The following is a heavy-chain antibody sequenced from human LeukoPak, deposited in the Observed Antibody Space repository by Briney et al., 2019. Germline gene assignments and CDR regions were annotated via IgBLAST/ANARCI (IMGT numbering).Heavy chain of an antibody. CDR3: ARDRFSPNYCSGGSCYSYYFDY. J-gene: IGHJ4*02. V-gene: IGHV3-30*03. Sequence: SGGSLRLSCAASGFTFSSYWMSWVRQAPGKGLEWVAVISYDGSNKYYADSVKGRFTISRDNSKNTLYLQMNSLRAEDTAVYYCARDRFSPNYCSGGSCYSYYFDYWGQGTLVTVSS. CDR1: GFTFSSYW. CDR2: ISYDGSNK. D-gene: IGHD2-15*01.